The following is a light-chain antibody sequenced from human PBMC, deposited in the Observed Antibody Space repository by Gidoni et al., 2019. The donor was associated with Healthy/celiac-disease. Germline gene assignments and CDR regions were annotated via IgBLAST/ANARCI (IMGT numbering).Light chain of an antibody. J-gene: IGKJ1*01. Sequence: DIQMTQSPSSLSASVGDRATITCRASQSLSSYLNWYQQKPGKAPKLLIYAASSLESGVPSRFSGSGSGTDFTLTISSLQPEDFATYYCQQSYSTRWTFGQGTKVEIK. CDR2: AAS. V-gene: IGKV1-39*01. CDR3: QQSYSTRWT. CDR1: QSLSSY.